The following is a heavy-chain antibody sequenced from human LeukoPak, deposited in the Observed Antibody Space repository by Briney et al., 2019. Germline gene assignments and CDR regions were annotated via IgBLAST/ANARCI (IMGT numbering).Heavy chain of an antibody. CDR3: ARGYSRAAFDI. Sequence: GGSLRLSCAASGFTFRNYLMNWVRQAPGKGLEWVSFVSSAGGTIYYADSVKGRFTVSRDNGKNSLLLQMNSLRAEDTALYYCARGYSRAAFDIWGQGTVVAVSS. J-gene: IGHJ3*02. CDR2: VSSAGGTI. CDR1: GFTFRNYL. D-gene: IGHD2-15*01. V-gene: IGHV3-48*01.